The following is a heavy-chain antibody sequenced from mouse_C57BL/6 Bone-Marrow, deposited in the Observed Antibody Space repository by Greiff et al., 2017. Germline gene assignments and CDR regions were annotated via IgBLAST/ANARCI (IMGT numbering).Heavy chain of an antibody. CDR3: ARELLRGAMDY. J-gene: IGHJ4*01. D-gene: IGHD1-1*01. CDR2: INYDGSST. Sequence: EVKVVESEGGLVQPGSSMKLSCTASGFTFSDYYMAWVRQVPEKGLEWVANINYDGSSTYYLDSLKSRFIISRDNEKNILYLQMSSLKSEDTATYYCARELLRGAMDYWGQGTSVTVSS. CDR1: GFTFSDYY. V-gene: IGHV5-16*01.